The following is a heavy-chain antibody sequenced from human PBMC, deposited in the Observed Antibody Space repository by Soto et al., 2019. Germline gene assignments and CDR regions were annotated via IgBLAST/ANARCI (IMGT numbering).Heavy chain of an antibody. V-gene: IGHV3-21*01. CDR2: IGRRSDI. D-gene: IGHD2-21*02. Sequence: SLRLSCEASGFSFSTYSMHWVRQAPGKGLEWVSSIGRRSDIYYADSVKGRFTISRDNAKNSVSLQMNSLRDEDTAVYYCAREETAWPLAYGLDVWGQGTTVTVSS. CDR3: AREETAWPLAYGLDV. CDR1: GFSFSTYS. J-gene: IGHJ6*02.